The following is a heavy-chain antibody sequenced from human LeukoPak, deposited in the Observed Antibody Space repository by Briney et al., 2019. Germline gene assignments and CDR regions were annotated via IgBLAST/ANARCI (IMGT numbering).Heavy chain of an antibody. CDR3: ASGRRSYQLLSDY. CDR2: IYPGDSDT. J-gene: IGHJ4*02. D-gene: IGHD2-2*01. Sequence: GESLKISCKGSGYSFTSYWIGWVRQMPGKGLEWMGIIYPGDSDTRSSPSFQGQVTISADKSISTAYLQWSSLKASDTAMYYCASGRRSYQLLSDYWGQGTLVTVSS. V-gene: IGHV5-51*01. CDR1: GYSFTSYW.